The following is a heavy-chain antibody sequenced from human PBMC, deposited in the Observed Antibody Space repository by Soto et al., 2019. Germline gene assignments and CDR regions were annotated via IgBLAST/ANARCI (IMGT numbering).Heavy chain of an antibody. Sequence: SVKVFCKASGGTFSSYAISWVRQAPGQGLEWMGGIIPIFGTANYAQKFQGRVTITADESTSTAYMELSSLRSEDTAVYYCARDLADIVVVVAARNYYYGMDVWGQGTTVTVSS. J-gene: IGHJ6*02. V-gene: IGHV1-69*13. CDR3: ARDLADIVVVVAARNYYYGMDV. CDR2: IIPIFGTA. CDR1: GGTFSSYA. D-gene: IGHD2-15*01.